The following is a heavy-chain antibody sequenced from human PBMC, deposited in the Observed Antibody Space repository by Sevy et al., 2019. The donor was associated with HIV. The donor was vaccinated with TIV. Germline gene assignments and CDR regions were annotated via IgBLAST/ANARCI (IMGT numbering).Heavy chain of an antibody. CDR2: IGTSSSTI. CDR3: VRVPSTGRFGMDV. CDR1: GFSFSTYS. J-gene: IGHJ6*02. D-gene: IGHD3-10*01. Sequence: GSLRLSCAASGFSFSTYSMNWVRQAPGKGLEWVSYIGTSSSTIYYADSVRGRFTISRDNGKNSLYLQMSSLRAADTALYYCVRVPSTGRFGMDVWGQGTTVTVSS. V-gene: IGHV3-48*01.